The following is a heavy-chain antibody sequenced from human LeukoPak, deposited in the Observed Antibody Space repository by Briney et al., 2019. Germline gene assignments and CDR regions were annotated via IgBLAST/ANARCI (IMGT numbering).Heavy chain of an antibody. CDR3: ARDRRRYYDSSGFDY. D-gene: IGHD3-22*01. CDR2: IIPIFGTA. J-gene: IGHJ4*02. V-gene: IGHV1-69*05. Sequence: GASVKVSCKASGGTFSSYAISWVRQAPGQGLEWMGGIIPIFGTANYAQKFQGRVTITTDESTSTACMELSSLRSEDTAVYYCARDRRRYYDSSGFDYWGQGTLVTVSS. CDR1: GGTFSSYA.